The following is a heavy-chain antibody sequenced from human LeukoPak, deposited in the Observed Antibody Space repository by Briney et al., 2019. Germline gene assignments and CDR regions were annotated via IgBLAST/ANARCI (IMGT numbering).Heavy chain of an antibody. D-gene: IGHD1-26*01. V-gene: IGHV1-18*01. CDR3: ARGQVGPRLYFYGMDV. Sequence: ASVKVSCKASGYTSNTYGFIWLRQAPRQGPEWMGWISAFDGNPNYARKFQGRVTMTRDTSTTTAYMELRSLTTDDTAVYYCARGQVGPRLYFYGMDVWGQGTTVTVSS. CDR2: ISAFDGNP. CDR1: GYTSNTYG. J-gene: IGHJ6*02.